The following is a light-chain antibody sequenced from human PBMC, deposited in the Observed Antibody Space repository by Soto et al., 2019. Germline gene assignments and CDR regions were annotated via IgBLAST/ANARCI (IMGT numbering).Light chain of an antibody. CDR3: QSLNRFPHS. Sequence: QLTQSPSSLSASVGDRVTITCRASQDISSYLAWYQQKPGKAPKLLIYLASTLHSGVPSSFSGSGSGTDFSLTISSLQPEDAATYYCQSLNRFPHSFGGGTKVDIK. CDR1: QDISSY. V-gene: IGKV1-9*01. CDR2: LAS. J-gene: IGKJ4*01.